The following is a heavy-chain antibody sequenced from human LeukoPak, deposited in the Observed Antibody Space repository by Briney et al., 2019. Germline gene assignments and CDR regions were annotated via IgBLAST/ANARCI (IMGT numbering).Heavy chain of an antibody. CDR1: GGSISSYY. D-gene: IGHD6-19*01. J-gene: IGHJ4*02. CDR3: ARGAWYNSAYTALHYFDY. Sequence: SETLSLTCTVSGGSISSYYWSWIRQPPGKGLEWSGYIYYSGSTNYNPSLKSRVTISVDTSKNQFSLKLSSVTAADTAIYYCARGAWYNSAYTALHYFDYWGQGTLVTVSS. V-gene: IGHV4-59*01. CDR2: IYYSGST.